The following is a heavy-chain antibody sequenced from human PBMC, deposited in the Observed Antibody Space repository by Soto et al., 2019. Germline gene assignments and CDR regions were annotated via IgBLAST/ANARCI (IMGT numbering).Heavy chain of an antibody. CDR2: IYYSGST. Sequence: PSETLSLTCTVSGGSISSGGYYWSWIRQHPGKGLEWIGYIYYSGSTYYNPSLKSRVTISVDTSKNQFSLKLSSVTAADTAVYYCARIGRDYYDSSGYYTAFDIWGQGTMVT. V-gene: IGHV4-31*03. J-gene: IGHJ3*02. CDR3: ARIGRDYYDSSGYYTAFDI. D-gene: IGHD3-22*01. CDR1: GGSISSGGYY.